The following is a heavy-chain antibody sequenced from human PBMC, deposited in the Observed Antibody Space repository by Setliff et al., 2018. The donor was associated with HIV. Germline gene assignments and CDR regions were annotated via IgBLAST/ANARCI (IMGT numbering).Heavy chain of an antibody. CDR3: ARVNSFYASGSHTRDLDY. J-gene: IGHJ4*02. CDR1: GGSISNFF. Sequence: PSETLSLTCTVFGGSISNFFWSWIRQSPGKGLEWIGSIYYSGSTYYNPSLKSRVTISIDRSKNQFSLKLSSVTAADTAVYYCARVNSFYASGSHTRDLDYWGQGTLVTVSS. CDR2: IYYSGST. D-gene: IGHD3-10*01. V-gene: IGHV4-59*04.